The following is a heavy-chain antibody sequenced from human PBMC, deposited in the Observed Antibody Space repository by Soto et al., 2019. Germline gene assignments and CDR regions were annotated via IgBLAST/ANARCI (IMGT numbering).Heavy chain of an antibody. Sequence: ASVKVSCKASGYTFTSYGISWVRQAPGQGLEWMGWISAYNGNTNYAQKLQGRVTMTTDTSASTAYMELRSLRSDDTAVYYCARVRTGITGTSKFDYWGQGTLVTV. D-gene: IGHD1-7*01. CDR3: ARVRTGITGTSKFDY. J-gene: IGHJ4*02. V-gene: IGHV1-18*01. CDR1: GYTFTSYG. CDR2: ISAYNGNT.